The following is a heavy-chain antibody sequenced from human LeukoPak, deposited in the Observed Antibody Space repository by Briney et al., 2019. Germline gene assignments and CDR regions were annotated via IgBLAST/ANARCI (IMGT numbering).Heavy chain of an antibody. CDR3: ATPLDYYDRSDSHQGGD. D-gene: IGHD3-22*01. Sequence: PGGSLRLSCAASGFTFSRHWMTWVRQAPGKGLEWVANIKHDGSEKNYVDSVKGRFTISRDNAKNSLDLQMNSLRAEDTAVYYCATPLDYYDRSDSHQGGDWGQGTLATVSS. CDR2: IKHDGSEK. J-gene: IGHJ4*02. V-gene: IGHV3-7*03. CDR1: GFTFSRHW.